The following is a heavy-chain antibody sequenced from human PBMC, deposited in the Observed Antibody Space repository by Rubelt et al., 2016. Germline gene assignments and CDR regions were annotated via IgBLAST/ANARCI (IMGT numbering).Heavy chain of an antibody. J-gene: IGHJ5*02. CDR2: INPNGGST. D-gene: IGHD2-15*01. V-gene: IGHV1-46*01. CDR3: ARDRGDIVVVVAATLGWFDP. Sequence: LMGIINPNGGSTSYAKKLQGRVSMTRDTSTSTVYMELSSLRSEDTAVYYCARDRGDIVVVVAATLGWFDPWGQGTPVTVSS.